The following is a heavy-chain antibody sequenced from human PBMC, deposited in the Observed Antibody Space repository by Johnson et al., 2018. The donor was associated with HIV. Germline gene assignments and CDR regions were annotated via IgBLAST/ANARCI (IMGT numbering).Heavy chain of an antibody. CDR1: GFTFNSYA. J-gene: IGHJ3*02. CDR3: ARDSGEWDAFDI. CDR2: IPYDGNNK. Sequence: QMQLVESGGGVVQPGRSLRLSCAASGFTFNSYAMHWVCQAPGKGLEWVAVIPYDGNNKYSADSVKGRFTISRDNSKNPLYLQMGSLRAEDMAVYYCARDSGEWDAFDIWGQGTVVTVSS. V-gene: IGHV3-30*14. D-gene: IGHD3-10*01.